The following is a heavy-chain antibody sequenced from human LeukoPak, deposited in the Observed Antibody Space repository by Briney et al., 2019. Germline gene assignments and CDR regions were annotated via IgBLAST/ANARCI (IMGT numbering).Heavy chain of an antibody. CDR3: ARQHDYGDYYGMDV. CDR1: GGSISSYY. CDR2: IYYSGST. Sequence: SETLSLTCTVSGGSISSYYWSWIRQPPGKGLEWIGYIYYSGSTNYNPSLESRVTMSVDTSIKQFSLKLSSVTAADTAVYFCARQHDYGDYYGMDVWGQGTTVTVSS. D-gene: IGHD4-17*01. V-gene: IGHV4-59*01. J-gene: IGHJ6*02.